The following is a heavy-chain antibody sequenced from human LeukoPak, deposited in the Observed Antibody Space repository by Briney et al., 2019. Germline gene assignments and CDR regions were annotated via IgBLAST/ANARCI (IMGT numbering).Heavy chain of an antibody. V-gene: IGHV3-23*01. Sequence: GGSLRLSCAASGFTFSSYAMSWDRQAPGKGLEWVSFISGSGGSTYYADSVKGRFTISRDNSKNTLYLQMNSLRGEDTAVYYCAKDREGTIADYFDYWGQGTLVTVSS. CDR3: AKDREGTIADYFDY. D-gene: IGHD1-7*01. CDR2: ISGSGGST. CDR1: GFTFSSYA. J-gene: IGHJ4*02.